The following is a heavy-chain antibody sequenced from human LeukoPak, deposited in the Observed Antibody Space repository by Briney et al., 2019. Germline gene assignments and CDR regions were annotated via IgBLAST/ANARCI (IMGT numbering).Heavy chain of an antibody. V-gene: IGHV3-23*01. CDR1: GFTFSSYS. CDR3: AKDSGDFWSGYYPTPTYFDY. Sequence: GGSLRLSCAASGFTFSSYSMNWVRQAPGKGLEWVSAISGSGGSTYYADSVKGRFTISRDNSKNTLYLQMNSLRAEDTAVYYCAKDSGDFWSGYYPTPTYFDYWAREPWSPSPQ. CDR2: ISGSGGST. J-gene: IGHJ4*02. D-gene: IGHD3-3*01.